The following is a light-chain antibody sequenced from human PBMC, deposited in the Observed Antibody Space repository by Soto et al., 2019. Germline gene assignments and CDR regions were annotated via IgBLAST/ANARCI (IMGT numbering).Light chain of an antibody. CDR1: SNDIGAFDY. V-gene: IGLV2-14*03. CDR3: VSYTSSTTYV. CDR2: DVA. Sequence: QSVLTQPASVSASPGQSISISCTGTSNDIGAFDYVSWYQQHPGKAPKLIIYDVANRPSGVSNRFSGSKSGSTASLIISRLQTEDEADYYCVSYTSSTTYVFGTGTKLTVL. J-gene: IGLJ1*01.